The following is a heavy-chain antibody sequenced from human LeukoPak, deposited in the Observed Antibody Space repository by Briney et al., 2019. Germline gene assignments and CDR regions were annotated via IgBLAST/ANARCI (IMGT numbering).Heavy chain of an antibody. CDR2: FKTNSGQV. J-gene: IGHJ4*02. D-gene: IGHD4-11*01. Sequence: PGGSLRLSCVASGFTFSDYAMNWVRQAPGKGLEWVSTFKTNSGQVYYAESVRGRFTISRDNSKNTVYLQMSSLRAEDTALYHCARSVPDYTRFDYWGQGALVTVSP. CDR1: GFTFSDYA. V-gene: IGHV3-23*01. CDR3: ARSVPDYTRFDY.